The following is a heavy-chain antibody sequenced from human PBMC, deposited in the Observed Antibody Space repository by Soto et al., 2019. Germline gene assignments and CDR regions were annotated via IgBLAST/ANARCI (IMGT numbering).Heavy chain of an antibody. CDR2: IYSGGST. Sequence: EVQLVESGGGLVQPGGSLRLSCAASGFTVSSNYMSWVRQAPGKGLEWVSVIYSGGSTYYADSVKGRFTISRHNSKNTLLLKRNSLRAGGRAVDYYARDRITYYHFWSGYDTKNYYYYNMDVRFKGTTVTVAS. J-gene: IGHJ6*03. V-gene: IGHV3-53*04. D-gene: IGHD3-3*01. CDR3: ARDRITYYHFWSGYDTKNYYYYNMDV. CDR1: GFTVSSNY.